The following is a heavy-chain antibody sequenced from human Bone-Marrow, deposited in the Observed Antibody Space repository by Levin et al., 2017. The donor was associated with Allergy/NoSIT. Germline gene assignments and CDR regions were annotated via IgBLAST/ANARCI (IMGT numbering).Heavy chain of an antibody. D-gene: IGHD3-16*01. J-gene: IGHJ4*02. V-gene: IGHV3-74*01. CDR1: GFTFSRYW. CDR2: ITSDGSDT. Sequence: QTGGSLRLSCAASGFTFSRYWMQWVRQAPGKGLVWVSHITSDGSDTTYADSVKGRFTISRDNTKNTLYLQMSDLRADDTAVYYCVRDNFGVDYWGQGTLVTVSS. CDR3: VRDNFGVDY.